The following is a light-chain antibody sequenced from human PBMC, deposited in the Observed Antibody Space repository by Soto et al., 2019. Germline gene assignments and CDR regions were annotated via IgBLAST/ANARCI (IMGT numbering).Light chain of an antibody. CDR1: EGISTW. J-gene: IGKJ1*01. Sequence: DIQMTQSPSTLSGSVGDRVTITCRATEGISTWLAWYQQKPGKAPKLLIYDASRLESGVPSRFSGSGSGTEFTLTISSLQPDDFATYYCQHYNSYSEAFGQGTKVDIK. CDR2: DAS. V-gene: IGKV1-5*01. CDR3: QHYNSYSEA.